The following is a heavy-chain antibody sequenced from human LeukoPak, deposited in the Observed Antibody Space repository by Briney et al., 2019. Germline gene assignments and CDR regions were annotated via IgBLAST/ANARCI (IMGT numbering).Heavy chain of an antibody. V-gene: IGHV1-46*01. D-gene: IGHD6-19*01. CDR1: GYTFTSYY. Sequence: ASVKVSCKASGYTFTSYYLHWVRQAPGQGLEWMGIINPSGGSTSYAQKFQERVTMTRDTSTSTVYMELSSLRSDGTAVYYCARYSSGSLDYWGQGTLVTVSS. CDR3: ARYSSGSLDY. CDR2: INPSGGST. J-gene: IGHJ4*02.